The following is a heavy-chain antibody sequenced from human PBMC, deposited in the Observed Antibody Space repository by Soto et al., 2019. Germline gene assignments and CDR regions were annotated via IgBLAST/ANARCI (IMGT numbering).Heavy chain of an antibody. CDR2: INPNSGGT. CDR1: GYTFTGYY. J-gene: IGHJ6*02. Sequence: ASVKVSCKASGYTFTGYYMRWVRQAPGQGLEWMGWINPNSGGTNYAQKFQGRVTITADESTSTAYMELSSLRSEDTAVYYCARSLVVPAAMPRYYYYVMDVWGQGTTVTVSS. D-gene: IGHD2-2*01. CDR3: ARSLVVPAAMPRYYYYVMDV. V-gene: IGHV1-2*02.